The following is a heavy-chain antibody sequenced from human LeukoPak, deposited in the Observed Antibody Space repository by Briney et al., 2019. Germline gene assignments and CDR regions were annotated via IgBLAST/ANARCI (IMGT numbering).Heavy chain of an antibody. D-gene: IGHD1-20*01. CDR3: AKDGGITGMTGYYYYMDV. CDR2: ISYDGSNK. J-gene: IGHJ6*03. V-gene: IGHV3-30*18. Sequence: GGSLRLSCAASGFTFSSYGMHWVRQAPGKGLEWVAFISYDGSNKYYADSVKGRFTISRDNSKNTLFLQMNSLRAGDTAVYDCAKDGGITGMTGYYYYMDVWGKGTTVTVSS. CDR1: GFTFSSYG.